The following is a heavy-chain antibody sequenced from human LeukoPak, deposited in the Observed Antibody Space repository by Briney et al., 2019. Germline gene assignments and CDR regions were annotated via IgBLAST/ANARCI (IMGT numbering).Heavy chain of an antibody. J-gene: IGHJ3*02. CDR2: IIPILGIA. CDR3: ARPYYDILTGPKSGDAFDT. D-gene: IGHD3-9*01. CDR1: GGTFSSYA. V-gene: IGHV1-69*04. Sequence: ASVKVSCKASGGTFSSYAISWVRQAPGQGLEWMGRIIPILGIANYAQKFQGRVTITADKSTSTAYMELSSLRSEDTAVYYCARPYYDILTGPKSGDAFDTWGQGTMVTVSS.